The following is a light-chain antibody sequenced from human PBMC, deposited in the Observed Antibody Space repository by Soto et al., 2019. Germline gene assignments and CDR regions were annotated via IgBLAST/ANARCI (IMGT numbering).Light chain of an antibody. CDR1: RSISNY. CDR2: AAS. J-gene: IGKJ1*01. V-gene: IGKV1-39*01. CDR3: QQSYSVPR. Sequence: DIQMSQSPSSLSASVGDRVTITCRASRSISNYLHWYQQKSGKVPRLLIYAASSLQPGVPSRFSGTGTGTEFTRTITSLQPEDSATYYCQQSYSVPRFGPGTRVELK.